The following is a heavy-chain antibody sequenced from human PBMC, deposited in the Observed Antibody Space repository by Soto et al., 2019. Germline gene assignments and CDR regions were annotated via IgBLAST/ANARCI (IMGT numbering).Heavy chain of an antibody. CDR3: ARVRTAMVAAFDY. Sequence: PSETLSLTCAVSGGSISSSNWWSWVRQPPGKGLEWIGEIYHSGSTNYNPSLKSRVTISVDKSKNQFSLKLSSVTAADTAVYYCARVRTAMVAAFDYWGQGTLVTVSS. D-gene: IGHD5-18*01. CDR2: IYHSGST. CDR1: GGSISSSNW. V-gene: IGHV4-4*02. J-gene: IGHJ4*02.